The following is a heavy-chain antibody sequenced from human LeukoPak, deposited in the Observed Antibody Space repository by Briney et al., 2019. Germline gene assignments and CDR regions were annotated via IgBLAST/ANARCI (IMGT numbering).Heavy chain of an antibody. CDR2: IRTDNGDT. CDR1: GYTFKNNG. Sequence: ASVKVSCKTSGYTFKNNGISWVRQAPEQRLEWMGWIRTDNGDTKYSQKFEGRVTLTRDTSASTVYVELKSLRSEDTAVYYCGRGGSSGVDYWGQGTLVTVSS. V-gene: IGHV1-3*04. D-gene: IGHD2-15*01. J-gene: IGHJ4*02. CDR3: GRGGSSGVDY.